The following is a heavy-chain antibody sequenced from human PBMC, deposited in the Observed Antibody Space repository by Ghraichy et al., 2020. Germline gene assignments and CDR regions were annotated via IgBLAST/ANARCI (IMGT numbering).Heavy chain of an antibody. CDR1: GFTFSSYS. CDR2: ISSSSSYI. J-gene: IGHJ4*02. D-gene: IGHD1-1*01. CDR3: ARDLLLQTGTTN. V-gene: IGHV3-21*01. Sequence: GGSLRLSCAASGFTFSSYSMNWVRQAPGKGLEWVSSISSSSSYIYYANSVKGRFTISRDNAKNSLYLQMNSLRAEDTAVYYCARDLLLQTGTTNWGQGTLVTVSS.